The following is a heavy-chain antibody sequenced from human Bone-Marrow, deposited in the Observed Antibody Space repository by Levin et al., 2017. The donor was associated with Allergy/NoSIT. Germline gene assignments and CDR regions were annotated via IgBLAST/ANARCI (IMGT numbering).Heavy chain of an antibody. CDR1: GGSVSSGSYY. CDR3: ARVRGDGYSSSWEPTYYYYYMDV. Sequence: SETLSLTCTVSGGSVSSGSYYWSWIRQPPGKGLEWIGYIYYSGSTNYNPSLKSRVTISVDTSKNQFSLKLSSVTAADTAVYYCARVRGDGYSSSWEPTYYYYYMDVWGKGTTVTVSS. V-gene: IGHV4-61*01. J-gene: IGHJ6*03. CDR2: IYYSGST. D-gene: IGHD6-13*01.